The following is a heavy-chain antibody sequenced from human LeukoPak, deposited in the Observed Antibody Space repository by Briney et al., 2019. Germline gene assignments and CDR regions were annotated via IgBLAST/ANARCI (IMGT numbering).Heavy chain of an antibody. CDR1: GFTVSSNY. CDR2: IYSGGST. Sequence: GGSLRLSCAASGFTVSSNYMSWVRQAPGKGLEWVSVIYSGGSTYYADSVKGRFTISSDNSKNTLYLQMNSLRAEDTAVYYCARDSTYSSSWYGRGYYYYYGMDVWGQGTTVTVSS. D-gene: IGHD6-13*01. J-gene: IGHJ6*02. V-gene: IGHV3-66*01. CDR3: ARDSTYSSSWYGRGYYYYYGMDV.